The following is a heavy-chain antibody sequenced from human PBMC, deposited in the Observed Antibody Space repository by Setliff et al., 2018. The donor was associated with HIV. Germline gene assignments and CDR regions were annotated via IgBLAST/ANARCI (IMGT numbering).Heavy chain of an antibody. V-gene: IGHV3-21*01. J-gene: IGHJ1*01. D-gene: IGHD6-13*01. CDR2: ITSSSSRYI. CDR3: AREMAATAHPDDPYFQH. Sequence: PSETLRLSCAASGFTFSSYTMNWVRQAPGKGLEWVSSITSSSSRYIYYADSVKGRFTISRDNAKNSLYLQMSSLRAEDTAVYYCAREMAATAHPDDPYFQHWGQGTLVTVSS. CDR1: GFTFSSYT.